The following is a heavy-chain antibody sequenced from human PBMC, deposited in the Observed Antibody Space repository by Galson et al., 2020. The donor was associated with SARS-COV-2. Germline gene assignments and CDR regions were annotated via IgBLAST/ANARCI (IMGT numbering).Heavy chain of an antibody. D-gene: IGHD2-2*01. V-gene: IGHV4-34*01. CDR1: GGSFSGYY. CDR3: ARGSPRGLVRYYYYMDV. J-gene: IGHJ6*03. Sequence: SETLSLTCAVYGGSFSGYYWSWIRQPPGKGLEWIGEINHSGSTNYNPSLKSRVTISVDTSKNQFSLKLSSVTAADTAVYYCARGSPRGLVRYYYYMDVWGKGTTVTVSS. CDR2: INHSGST.